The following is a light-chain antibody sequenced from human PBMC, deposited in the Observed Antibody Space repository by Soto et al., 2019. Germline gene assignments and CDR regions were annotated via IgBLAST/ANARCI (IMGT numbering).Light chain of an antibody. Sequence: QSALTQPPSASGSPGQSVTISCTGTSSDVGGYNYVSWYQQHPGKAPKLIIYEVSKRPSGVPDRFSGSKSGNTASLTVSGFQAEDEADYYCSSYGGSKVFGGGTKLTVL. CDR3: SSYGGSKV. V-gene: IGLV2-8*01. CDR1: SSDVGGYNY. J-gene: IGLJ2*01. CDR2: EVS.